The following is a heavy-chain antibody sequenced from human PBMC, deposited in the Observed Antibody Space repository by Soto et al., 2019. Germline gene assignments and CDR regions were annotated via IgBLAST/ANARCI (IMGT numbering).Heavy chain of an antibody. D-gene: IGHD3-16*01. J-gene: IGHJ6*02. V-gene: IGHV5-10-1*01. CDR1: GDSFTSYW. Sequence: GESLKSSCKGSGDSFTSYWISWVRQMTGKGLEWMGRIDPSDSYTNYSPSFQGHVTISADKSISTAYLQWSSLKASDTAMYYCARHAYIASPYGMDVWGQGTTVTVSS. CDR2: IDPSDSYT. CDR3: ARHAYIASPYGMDV.